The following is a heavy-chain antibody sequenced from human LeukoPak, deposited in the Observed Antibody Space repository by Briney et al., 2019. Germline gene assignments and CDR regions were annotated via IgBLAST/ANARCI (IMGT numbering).Heavy chain of an antibody. J-gene: IGHJ6*02. Sequence: SETLSLSCSVSGGSIGSSSNDYWTWIRQPPGKGLEWIGYIYDSGGTKYNPSLQSRGTISVDTSKNQFSLKLSSVTAADTAVYFCARSIIYGGTSDYYYGMDVWGQGTTVTVS. CDR1: GGSIGSSSNDY. CDR2: IYDSGGT. CDR3: ARSIIYGGTSDYYYGMDV. V-gene: IGHV4-61*05. D-gene: IGHD4-23*01.